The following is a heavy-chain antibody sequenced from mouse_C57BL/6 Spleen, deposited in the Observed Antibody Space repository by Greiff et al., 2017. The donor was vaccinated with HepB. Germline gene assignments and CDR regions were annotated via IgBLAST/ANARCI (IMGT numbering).Heavy chain of an antibody. CDR3: ARIYYDYDGGFAY. CDR2: IDPSDSYT. Sequence: QVQLQQPGAELVMPGASVKLSCKASGYTFTSYWMHWVKQRPGQGLEWIGEIDPSDSYTNYNHKFKGKSTLTVDTSSSTAYMQLSSLTSEDSAVYYCARIYYDYDGGFAYWGQGTLVTVSA. D-gene: IGHD2-4*01. J-gene: IGHJ3*01. V-gene: IGHV1-69*01. CDR1: GYTFTSYW.